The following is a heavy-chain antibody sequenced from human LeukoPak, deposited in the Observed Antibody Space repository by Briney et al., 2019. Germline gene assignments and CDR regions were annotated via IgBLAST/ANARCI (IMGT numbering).Heavy chain of an antibody. CDR3: AKDIEAAGLFFDY. D-gene: IGHD6-13*01. J-gene: IGHJ4*02. CDR1: GFTFSDYH. Sequence: PGGSPRLSCAASGFTFSDYHMAWIRQAPGKGLQWVSYISNGGDIYYADSVKGRFTISRDNAKNSLYLQMNSLRAEDTALYYCAKDIEAAGLFFDYWGQGTLVTVSS. CDR2: ISNGGDI. V-gene: IGHV3-11*04.